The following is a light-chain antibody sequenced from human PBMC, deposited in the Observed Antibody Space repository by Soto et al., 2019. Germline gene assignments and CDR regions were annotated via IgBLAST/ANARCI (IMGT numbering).Light chain of an antibody. Sequence: DIQMTQSPSSLSASVGDRVTITCRASQGISNFLAGYQQKPGKVPKLLISAASTLQSGVPSRFSGSGSGTDFTLTITSLQPEDVATYYCQKYSRVITFGQGTRLEIK. CDR1: QGISNF. J-gene: IGKJ5*01. V-gene: IGKV1-27*01. CDR2: AAS. CDR3: QKYSRVIT.